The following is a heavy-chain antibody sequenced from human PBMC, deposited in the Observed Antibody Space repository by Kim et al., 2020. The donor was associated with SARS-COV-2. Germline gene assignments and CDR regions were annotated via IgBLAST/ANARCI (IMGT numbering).Heavy chain of an antibody. V-gene: IGHV3-7*03. J-gene: IGHJ4*02. CDR3: ARVVWSSAGGPLDY. D-gene: IGHD3-10*01. CDR2: IKQDESEK. CDR1: GFTFSSHW. Sequence: GGSLRLSCAASGFTFSSHWMSWVRQAPGKGLELVANIKQDESEKFYVDSVKGRFTISRDNADNSLHLQMNSLRAEDTAIYYCARVVWSSAGGPLDYWGQGTLVTVSS.